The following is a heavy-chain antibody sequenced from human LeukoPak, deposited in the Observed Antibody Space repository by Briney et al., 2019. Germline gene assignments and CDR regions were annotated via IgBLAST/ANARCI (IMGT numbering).Heavy chain of an antibody. Sequence: GGSLRLSCAASGFTFSSYGMHWVRQAPGKGLEWVAVIWYDGSNKYYADSVKGRFTISRDNSKNTLYLQMNSLRAEDTAVYYCAKESGDYRPAPIPHYWGQGTLVTVSS. J-gene: IGHJ4*02. CDR2: IWYDGSNK. D-gene: IGHD4-17*01. CDR3: AKESGDYRPAPIPHY. CDR1: GFTFSSYG. V-gene: IGHV3-33*06.